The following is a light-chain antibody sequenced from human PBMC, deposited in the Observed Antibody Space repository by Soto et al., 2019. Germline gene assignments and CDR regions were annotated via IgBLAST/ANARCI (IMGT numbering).Light chain of an antibody. J-gene: IGKJ4*01. Sequence: DIQMTQSPSTLSASVGDRVTITCRASQSISSWLAWYQQKPGKAPKLLIYDASSLESGVPSRFSGSGSGTEFTLTISSLQPDDFATYYCQQYNNWPPLTFGGGTKVEIK. V-gene: IGKV1-5*01. CDR3: QQYNNWPPLT. CDR2: DAS. CDR1: QSISSW.